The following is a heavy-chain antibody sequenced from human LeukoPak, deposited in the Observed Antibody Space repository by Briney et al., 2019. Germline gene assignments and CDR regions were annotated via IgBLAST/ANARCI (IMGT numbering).Heavy chain of an antibody. D-gene: IGHD2-2*02. V-gene: IGHV4-34*01. CDR1: GFTFSSYA. CDR2: INHSGST. Sequence: PGGSLRLSCAASGFTFSSYAMSWVRQPPGKGLEWIGEINHSGSTNYNPSLKSRVTISVDTSKNQFSLKLSSVTAADTAVYYCARAGIVVVPAAIFRGYYYGMDVWGQGTTVTVSS. J-gene: IGHJ6*02. CDR3: ARAGIVVVPAAIFRGYYYGMDV.